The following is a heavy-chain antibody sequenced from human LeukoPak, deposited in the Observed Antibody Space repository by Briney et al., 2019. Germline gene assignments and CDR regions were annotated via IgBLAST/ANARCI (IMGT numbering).Heavy chain of an antibody. CDR3: ARGYYYDSRAYYFDY. Sequence: SETLSLTCTVSGGSISSYYWSWIRQPPGKGLEWIGYIYYSGSTNYNPSLKSRVTISVDTSKNQFSLKLSSVTAADTAVYYCARGYYYDSRAYYFDYWGQGTLVTVSS. J-gene: IGHJ4*02. CDR1: GGSISSYY. V-gene: IGHV4-59*01. D-gene: IGHD3-22*01. CDR2: IYYSGST.